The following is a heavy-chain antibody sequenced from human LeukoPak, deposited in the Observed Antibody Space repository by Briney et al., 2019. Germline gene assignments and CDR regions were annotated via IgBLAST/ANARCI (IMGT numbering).Heavy chain of an antibody. CDR2: TRRKFNNYTT. Sequence: GGSLRLSYAASGFTFSDHYMDCVRQAPGKGLEWVGRTRRKFNNYTTDYAASVKGRFTISRDDSRSTAYLQMDNVRTEDTGIYYCTRDEFGYGSNFFDYWGQGTLVTVST. D-gene: IGHD3-22*01. J-gene: IGHJ4*02. CDR1: GFTFSDHY. CDR3: TRDEFGYGSNFFDY. V-gene: IGHV3-72*01.